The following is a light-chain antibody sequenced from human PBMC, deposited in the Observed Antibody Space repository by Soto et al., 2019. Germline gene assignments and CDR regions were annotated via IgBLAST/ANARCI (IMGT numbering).Light chain of an antibody. CDR2: DAS. V-gene: IGKV3-15*01. J-gene: IGKJ2*02. CDR3: QQYNYWPRT. Sequence: EIVMTQSPATLSVSPGERVTLSYRASQSVSIHLAWYQQKPGQAPRLLISDASTRATGIPARFSGSGSGTEFSLTISSLQSEDFAVYYCQQYNYWPRTFGQGTTLEIK. CDR1: QSVSIH.